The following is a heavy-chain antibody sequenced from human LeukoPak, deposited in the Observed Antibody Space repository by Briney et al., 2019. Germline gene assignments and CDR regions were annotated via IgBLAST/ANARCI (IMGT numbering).Heavy chain of an antibody. CDR1: GYTFTGYY. D-gene: IGHD1-26*01. CDR2: INPNSGGT. J-gene: IGHJ4*02. V-gene: IGHV1-2*02. CDR3: ARSRSYSYRPIDY. Sequence: ASVKVSCTASGYTFTGYYMHWVRQAPGQGLEWMGWINPNSGGTNYAQKFQGRVTMTRDTSISTAYMELSRLRSDDTAVYYCARSRSYSYRPIDYWGQGTLVTVSS.